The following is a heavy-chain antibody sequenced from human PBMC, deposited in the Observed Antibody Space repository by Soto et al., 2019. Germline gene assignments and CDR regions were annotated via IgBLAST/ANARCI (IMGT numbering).Heavy chain of an antibody. CDR1: VGLASGGGYY. V-gene: IGHV4-34*01. J-gene: IGHJ3*02. Sequence: QVQLQQWGAGLLKLSGTLSLPCAVFVGLASGGGYYWSWIRQPPGKGLEWIGEMSHSGGTHFNPSLKSRVTISVDTSKNQFSLKMSSVTAADTALYYCARVERGTATTVVDAFDIWGPGTMVTVSS. D-gene: IGHD1-1*01. CDR2: MSHSGGT. CDR3: ARVERGTATTVVDAFDI.